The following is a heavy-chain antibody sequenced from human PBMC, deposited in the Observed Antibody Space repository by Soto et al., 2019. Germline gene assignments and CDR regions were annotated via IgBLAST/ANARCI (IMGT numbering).Heavy chain of an antibody. Sequence: QVQLVQSGAEVKKPGASVKVSCKASGYTFTSYDINWVRQATGQGLEWMGWMNPNSGNTGYAQKFQGRVTMTRNTAISTAYMELSSLRSEDTAVYYCARERWDGVPPSGSYSPSGMDVWGQGTTVTGSS. J-gene: IGHJ6*02. CDR2: MNPNSGNT. CDR3: ARERWDGVPPSGSYSPSGMDV. V-gene: IGHV1-8*01. D-gene: IGHD1-26*01. CDR1: GYTFTSYD.